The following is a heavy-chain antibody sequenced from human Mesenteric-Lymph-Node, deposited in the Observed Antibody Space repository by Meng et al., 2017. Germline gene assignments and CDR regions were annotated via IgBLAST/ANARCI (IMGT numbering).Heavy chain of an antibody. D-gene: IGHD6-19*01. CDR2: IYYSGST. CDR3: ACDSGYKSGWLLDH. V-gene: IGHV4-59*01. J-gene: IGHJ4*02. Sequence: GSLRLSCTVSGGSISSYYWSWIRQPPGKGLEWIGYIYYSGSTNYNPSLKSRVTISVDTSKNQFSLKLSSVTAADTAVYYCACDSGYKSGWLLDHWGRGTLVTVSS. CDR1: GGSISSYY.